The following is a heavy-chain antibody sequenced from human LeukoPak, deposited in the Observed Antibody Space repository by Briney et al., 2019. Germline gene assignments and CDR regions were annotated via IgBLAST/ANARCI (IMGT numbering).Heavy chain of an antibody. V-gene: IGHV3-73*01. CDR3: TRLYALEVPADNPDY. Sequence: PGGSLRLSCAASGFTFSGSAMHWVRQASGKGLEWVGRIRSKANSYATAYAASVKGRFTISRDDSKNTAYLQMNSLKTEDTAVYYCTRLYALEVPADNPDYWGQGTLVTVSS. CDR1: GFTFSGSA. D-gene: IGHD2-2*01. J-gene: IGHJ4*02. CDR2: IRSKANSYAT.